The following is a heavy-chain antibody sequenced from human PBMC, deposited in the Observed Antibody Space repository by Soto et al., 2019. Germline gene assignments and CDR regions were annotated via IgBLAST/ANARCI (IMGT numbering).Heavy chain of an antibody. Sequence: GGSLRLSCAPSGFTFSSYGMHRVRQAPGNGLQWVAIISYDGSNTSYADSVKGRFTISRDNSKNTLYMQMSSLRSEDTAVYYCARSPPYQLLLNPWGQGTLVTVSS. J-gene: IGHJ5*02. CDR1: GFTFSSYG. CDR3: ARSPPYQLLLNP. D-gene: IGHD2-2*01. V-gene: IGHV3-30*03. CDR2: ISYDGSNT.